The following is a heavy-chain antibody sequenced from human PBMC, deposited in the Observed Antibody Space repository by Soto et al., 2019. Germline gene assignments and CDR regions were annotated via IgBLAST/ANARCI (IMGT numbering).Heavy chain of an antibody. D-gene: IGHD6-13*01. CDR1: GYTFTGYY. CDR3: AREQQLEGYYFDY. Sequence: ASVKVSCKASGYTFTGYYMHWVRQAPGQGLEWMGWINPNSGGTNYAQKFQGWVTMTRDTSISIAYMELSRLRSDDTAVYYCAREQQLEGYYFDYWGQGTLVAVSS. J-gene: IGHJ4*02. V-gene: IGHV1-2*04. CDR2: INPNSGGT.